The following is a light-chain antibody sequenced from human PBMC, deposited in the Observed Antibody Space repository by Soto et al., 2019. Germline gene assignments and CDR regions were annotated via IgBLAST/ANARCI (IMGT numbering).Light chain of an antibody. V-gene: IGLV2-8*01. CDR2: EVT. J-gene: IGLJ1*01. CDR3: SSYAGSPYYV. CDR1: SSDVGGYNY. Sequence: QSALTQPPSASGSPGQSVTISCTGTSSDVGGYNYVSWYLQHPGTAPKLLIYEVTKRPSGVPDRFSGSKSGNTASLTVSGLQAEDEADYYCSSYAGSPYYVFGTGTKVTVL.